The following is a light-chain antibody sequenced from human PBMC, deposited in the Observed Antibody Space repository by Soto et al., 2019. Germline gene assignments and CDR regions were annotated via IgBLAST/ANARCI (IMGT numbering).Light chain of an antibody. V-gene: IGKV3-15*01. Sequence: EIVMTQSPATLSVSPGERAVLSCRATERVAGNLAWYQQRPGQAPRLLTSGASTRATGVPARFSGSGSGTEFTLTISSLEPEDFAVYYCQQGSKWPATLGQGTRLEIK. J-gene: IGKJ5*01. CDR3: QQGSKWPAT. CDR1: ERVAGN. CDR2: GAS.